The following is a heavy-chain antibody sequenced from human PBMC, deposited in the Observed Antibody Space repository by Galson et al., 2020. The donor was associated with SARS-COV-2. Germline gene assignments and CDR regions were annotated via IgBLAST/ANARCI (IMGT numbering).Heavy chain of an antibody. J-gene: IGHJ6*02. Sequence: GESLKISCKGSGYSFTSYWIGWVRQMPGKGLEWMGIIYPGDSDTRYSPSFQGQVTISADKSISTAYLQWSSLKASDTAMYYCARSSTITMVRGSIMSDYYYGIDVWGQGTTVTVSS. D-gene: IGHD3-10*01. V-gene: IGHV5-51*01. CDR3: ARSSTITMVRGSIMSDYYYGIDV. CDR2: IYPGDSDT. CDR1: GYSFTSYW.